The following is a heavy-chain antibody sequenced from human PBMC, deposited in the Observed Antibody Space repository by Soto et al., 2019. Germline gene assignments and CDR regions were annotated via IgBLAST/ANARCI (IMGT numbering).Heavy chain of an antibody. D-gene: IGHD5-18*01. Sequence: GESLKISCQGSGYSFASYWIGWVRQMPGKGLEWMGIIYPGDSDTKYSPSFQGQVTISADKSISTAYLQWSSLKASDTAIYYCARGIQLWPTDFNDWGKGTLVIASS. CDR2: IYPGDSDT. V-gene: IGHV5-51*01. CDR3: ARGIQLWPTDFND. CDR1: GYSFASYW. J-gene: IGHJ4*02.